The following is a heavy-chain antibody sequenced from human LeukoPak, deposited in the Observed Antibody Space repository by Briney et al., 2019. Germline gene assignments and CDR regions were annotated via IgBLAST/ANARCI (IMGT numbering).Heavy chain of an antibody. CDR3: ARAHDSSGWFYRPGGFDY. CDR1: GYTFTGYY. Sequence: ASVKVSCKASGYTFTGYYMHWVRQAPGQGLEWMGWINPNSGGTNYAQKFQGWVTMTRDTSISTAYMELSRLRSDDTAMYYCARAHDSSGWFYRPGGFDYWGQGTLVTVSS. J-gene: IGHJ4*02. CDR2: INPNSGGT. V-gene: IGHV1-2*04. D-gene: IGHD6-19*01.